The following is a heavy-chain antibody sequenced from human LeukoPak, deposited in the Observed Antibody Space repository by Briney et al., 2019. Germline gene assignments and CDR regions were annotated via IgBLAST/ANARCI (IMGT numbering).Heavy chain of an antibody. CDR3: ARGGLQWELLSWFDP. J-gene: IGHJ5*02. V-gene: IGHV3-33*01. CDR1: GFTFSSYG. D-gene: IGHD1-26*01. Sequence: GGSLRLSCAASGFTFSSYGMHWVRQAPGKGLEGVAVIWYDGSNKYYADSVKGRFTISGDNSKNTLYLQMNSLRAEDTAVYYCARGGLQWELLSWFDPWGQGTLVTVSS. CDR2: IWYDGSNK.